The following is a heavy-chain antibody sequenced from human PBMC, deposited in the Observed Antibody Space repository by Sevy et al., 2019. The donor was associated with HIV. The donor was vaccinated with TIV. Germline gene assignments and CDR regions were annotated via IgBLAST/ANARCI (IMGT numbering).Heavy chain of an antibody. CDR2: IYYSGNI. J-gene: IGHJ5*02. D-gene: IGHD2-15*01. CDR1: GGSINSGDYY. Sequence: SETLSLTCSVSGGSINSGDYYWSWIRQHPGKGLEWIGYIYYSGNIYYNPSLKSRVTISVDTAKNQFSLKLTSVTAADTGVYYCARVKSCNGGSGHWFDPWGQGTLVTVSS. CDR3: ARVKSCNGGSGHWFDP. V-gene: IGHV4-31*03.